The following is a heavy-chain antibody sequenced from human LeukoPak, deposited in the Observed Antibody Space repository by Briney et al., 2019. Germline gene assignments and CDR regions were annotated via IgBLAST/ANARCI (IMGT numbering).Heavy chain of an antibody. D-gene: IGHD6-13*01. CDR3: ARDFMGSSSAPSY. CDR2: IYYSGST. V-gene: IGHV4-59*01. J-gene: IGHJ4*02. Sequence: SETLSLTCTVSGGSISSYYWSWIRQPPGKGLEWIGYIYYSGSTNYNPSLKSRVTISVDTSKNQFSLKLSSVTAADTAVYYCARDFMGSSSAPSYWGQGTLVTVSS. CDR1: GGSISSYY.